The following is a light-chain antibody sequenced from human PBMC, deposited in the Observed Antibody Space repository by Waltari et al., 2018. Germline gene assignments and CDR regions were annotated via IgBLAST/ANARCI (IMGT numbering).Light chain of an antibody. J-gene: IGLJ3*02. CDR2: GVT. CDR1: FTDLASYNF. CDR3: CSYTSRNTVV. Sequence: QSALTQPASVSGSPGQSITIPCPGTFTDLASYNFVSWFQQYPAKAPKRLIYGVTNRPSGVSSRFSGSKSGSTASLTISGLETDDEADYYCCSYTSRNTVVFGGGTKVTVL. V-gene: IGLV2-14*01.